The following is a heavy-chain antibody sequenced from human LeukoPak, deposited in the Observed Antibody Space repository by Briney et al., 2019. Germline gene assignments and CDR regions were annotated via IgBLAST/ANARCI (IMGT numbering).Heavy chain of an antibody. D-gene: IGHD3-10*02. CDR1: GFTFSTYA. J-gene: IGHJ6*04. V-gene: IGHV3-30*04. Sequence: GRSLRLSCAASGFTFSTYAMHWVRQAPGKGLEWVAVISYGGSNKYYADSVKGRFTISRDISKNTLYLQMNSLRAEDTAMYYCLRDMSPAMEVWGKGTTVTVSS. CDR2: ISYGGSNK. CDR3: LRDMSPAMEV.